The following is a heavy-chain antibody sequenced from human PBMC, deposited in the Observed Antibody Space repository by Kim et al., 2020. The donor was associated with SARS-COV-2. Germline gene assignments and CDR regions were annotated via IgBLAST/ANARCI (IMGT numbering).Heavy chain of an antibody. Sequence: AQKLQGRVTMTTDTSTSTAYMELRSLRSDDTAVYYCARDSYSSSWYGMDVWGQGTTVTVSS. D-gene: IGHD6-13*01. CDR3: ARDSYSSSWYGMDV. J-gene: IGHJ6*02. V-gene: IGHV1-18*01.